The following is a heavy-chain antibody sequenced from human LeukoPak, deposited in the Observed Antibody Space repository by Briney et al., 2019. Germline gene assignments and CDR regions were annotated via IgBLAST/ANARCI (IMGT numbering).Heavy chain of an antibody. CDR3: ARITMTTSGWYFDL. D-gene: IGHD3-22*01. CDR1: GYTFTSYY. Sequence: ASVKLSCKASGYTFTSYYMQWLRQAPGQGLEWMGIVHPSGGSTSYAQKFQGRVTMTRDTATSTVYMELSSLRSEDTALYYCARITMTTSGWYFDLWGRGSLVTVSS. J-gene: IGHJ2*01. V-gene: IGHV1-46*01. CDR2: VHPSGGST.